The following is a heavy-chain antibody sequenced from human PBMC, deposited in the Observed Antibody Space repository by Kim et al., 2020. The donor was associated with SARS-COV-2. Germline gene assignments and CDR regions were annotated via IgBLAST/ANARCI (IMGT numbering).Heavy chain of an antibody. Sequence: SETLSLTCTVSGATIKRSPYFWGWVRQPPGKGLQWFRSIYSSGTSISSPSLSSRVTLSVDMSANQFSLRLTSVTVAETAVYYCARQGLGSGYDSPPAYFDHWGQGILVTVSS. J-gene: IGHJ4*02. D-gene: IGHD5-12*01. CDR3: ARQGLGSGYDSPPAYFDH. CDR1: GATIKRSPYF. V-gene: IGHV4-39*01. CDR2: IYSSGTS.